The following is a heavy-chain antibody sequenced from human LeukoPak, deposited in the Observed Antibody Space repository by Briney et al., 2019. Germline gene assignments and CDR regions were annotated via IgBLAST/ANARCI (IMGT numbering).Heavy chain of an antibody. CDR1: GFTFSSYS. CDR2: ISSSSTTI. D-gene: IGHD3-9*01. V-gene: IGHV3-48*01. Sequence: GGSLRLSCAASGFTFSSYSMNWVRQTPGKGLEWVSYISSSSTTINYADSVKGRFTISRDNSKNTLYLQMNSLRAEDAAVYYCARDAGRYFDWLGYWGQGTLVTVSS. CDR3: ARDAGRYFDWLGY. J-gene: IGHJ4*02.